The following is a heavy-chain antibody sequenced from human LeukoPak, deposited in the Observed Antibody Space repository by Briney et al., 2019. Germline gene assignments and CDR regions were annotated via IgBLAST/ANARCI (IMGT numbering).Heavy chain of an antibody. CDR1: GGSISSYY. V-gene: IGHV4-34*01. Sequence: SETLSLTCTVSGGSISSYYWSWIRQPPGKGLEWIGEINHSGGTNYNPSLKSRVTISVDTSKNQFSLKLSSVTAADTAVYYCARSREVYCSGGSCYYYYYYMDVWGKGTTVTVSS. CDR3: ARSREVYCSGGSCYYYYYYMDV. CDR2: INHSGGT. D-gene: IGHD2-15*01. J-gene: IGHJ6*03.